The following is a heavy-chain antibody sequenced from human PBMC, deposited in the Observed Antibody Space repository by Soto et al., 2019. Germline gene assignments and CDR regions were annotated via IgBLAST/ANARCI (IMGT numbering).Heavy chain of an antibody. D-gene: IGHD1-26*01. CDR2: IYHSGSF. CDR3: AKEVYSGSPLGH. J-gene: IGHJ4*02. CDR1: GGSISSGTYS. Sequence: PSETLSLTCAVSGGSISSGTYSWNWIRQPPGKGLEWIGYIYHSGSFYYNPSLKSRVTISIDGSKNQFSLNLNSVTAADTAVYYCAKEVYSGSPLGHWGQGALVTVSS. V-gene: IGHV4-30-2*01.